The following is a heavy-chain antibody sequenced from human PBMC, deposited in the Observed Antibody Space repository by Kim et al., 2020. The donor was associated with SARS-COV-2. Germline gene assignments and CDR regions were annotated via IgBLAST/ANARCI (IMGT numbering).Heavy chain of an antibody. V-gene: IGHV3-30*01. J-gene: IGHJ4*02. CDR3: ARDSTTTVARVGIDY. D-gene: IGHD4-17*01. Sequence: DSVKGRFTISRDNSKNTLYLQMNSLRAEDTAVYYCARDSTTTVARVGIDYWGQGTLVTVSS.